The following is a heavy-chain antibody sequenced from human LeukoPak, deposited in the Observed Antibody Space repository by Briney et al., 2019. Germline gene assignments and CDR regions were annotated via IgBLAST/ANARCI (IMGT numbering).Heavy chain of an antibody. V-gene: IGHV1-18*01. CDR3: ARDDYGDYWGFDYYYGMDV. CDR1: GYTFTSYG. CDR2: ISAYNGNT. Sequence: ASVKVSCKASGYTFTSYGISWVRQAPGQGLEWMGWISAYNGNTNYAQKLQGRVTMTTDTSTSTAYMELRSLRSDDTAAYYCARDDYGDYWGFDYYYGMDVWGQGTTVTVSS. J-gene: IGHJ6*02. D-gene: IGHD4-17*01.